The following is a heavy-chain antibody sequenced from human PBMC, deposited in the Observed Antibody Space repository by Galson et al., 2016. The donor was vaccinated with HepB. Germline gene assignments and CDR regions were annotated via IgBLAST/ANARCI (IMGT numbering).Heavy chain of an antibody. V-gene: IGHV6-1*01. J-gene: IGHJ4*02. Sequence: CAISGDSVSSNSVAWNWIRQSPSRGLEWLGRTCYRSKWYNDYAVSVKSRITINPDTTKNQFSLQLNSVTPEDTAVYYCARTWHSSFDYWGQGTLVTVSS. D-gene: IGHD6-13*01. CDR1: GDSVSSNSVA. CDR3: ARTWHSSFDY. CDR2: TCYRSKWYN.